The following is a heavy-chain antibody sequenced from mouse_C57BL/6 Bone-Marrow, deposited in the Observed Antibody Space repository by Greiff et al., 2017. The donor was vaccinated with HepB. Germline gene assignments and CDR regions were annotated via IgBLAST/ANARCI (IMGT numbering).Heavy chain of an antibody. CDR1: GYTFTDYY. V-gene: IGHV1-26*01. Sequence: VQLQQSGPELVKPGASVKISCKASGYTFTDYYMNWVKQSHGKSLEWIGDINPNNGGTSYNQKFKGKATLTVDKSSSTAYMELRSLTSEDSAVYYFASTTGLAGTPAWFAYWGQGTLVTVSA. J-gene: IGHJ3*01. CDR3: ASTTGLAGTPAWFAY. D-gene: IGHD1-1*01. CDR2: INPNNGGT.